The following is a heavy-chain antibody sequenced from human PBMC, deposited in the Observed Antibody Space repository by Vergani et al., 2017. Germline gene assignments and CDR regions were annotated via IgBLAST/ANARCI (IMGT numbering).Heavy chain of an antibody. V-gene: IGHV1-58*02. J-gene: IGHJ4*02. Sequence: QMQLVQSGPEVKKPGTSVKVSCKASGFTFTSSGMQWVRQARGQRLEWIGWIVVGSGNTNYAQKFQERVTITRDMSTSTAYMALSSLRSDDTAVYYCAAGGSHLDYWGQGTLVTVSA. CDR2: IVVGSGNT. D-gene: IGHD3-10*01. CDR3: AAGGSHLDY. CDR1: GFTFTSSG.